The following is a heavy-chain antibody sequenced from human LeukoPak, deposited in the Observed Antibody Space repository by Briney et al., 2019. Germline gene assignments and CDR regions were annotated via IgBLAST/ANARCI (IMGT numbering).Heavy chain of an antibody. CDR3: AKVLLWISYYYYGMDV. D-gene: IGHD2-2*01. CDR2: IEASGGAT. V-gene: IGHV3-23*01. J-gene: IGHJ6*02. Sequence: PGGSLRLSCAASGFTFSDYAMYWVRQAPGKGLEWVSSIEASGGATYYADSVKGRFTISRDNSKNTLYLQMNSLRAEDTAVYYCAKVLLWISYYYYGMDVWGQGTTVTVSS. CDR1: GFTFSDYA.